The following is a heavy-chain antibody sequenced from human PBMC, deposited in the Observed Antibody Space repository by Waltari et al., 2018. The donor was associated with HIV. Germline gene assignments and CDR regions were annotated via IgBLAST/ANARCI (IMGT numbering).Heavy chain of an antibody. V-gene: IGHV1-2*02. Sequence: QVQLVQSGAEMKKPGASVMVSCKASGSTFTGYFMHWVRQGPGQGREWMGWINPPSGDTNCAQKFQGRVTLTRDTSISTAYMELSRLRHDDTAVYYCARPAEDYYDSSGYVYWGQGTLVTVSS. CDR3: ARPAEDYYDSSGYVY. CDR2: INPPSGDT. CDR1: GSTFTGYF. D-gene: IGHD3-22*01. J-gene: IGHJ4*02.